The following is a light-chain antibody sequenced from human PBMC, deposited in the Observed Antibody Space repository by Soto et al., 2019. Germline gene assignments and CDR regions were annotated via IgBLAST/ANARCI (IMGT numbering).Light chain of an antibody. V-gene: IGKV3D-15*01. Sequence: EIVMTPAPSTLSSSPGDRVTISCRASQYINNSFAWYQHRTGQAPRLLIYQTSLRAAGIPARFSGSGSGTDFTLTISSLQSADFGVYYCQQYYTWPRGTFGQGTKVDIK. CDR1: QYINNS. CDR3: QQYYTWPRGT. J-gene: IGKJ1*01. CDR2: QTS.